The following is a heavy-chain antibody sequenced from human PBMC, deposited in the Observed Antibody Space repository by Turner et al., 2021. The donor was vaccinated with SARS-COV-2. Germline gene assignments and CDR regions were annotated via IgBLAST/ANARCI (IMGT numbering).Heavy chain of an antibody. D-gene: IGHD3-3*01. CDR3: ARFKLGSGYNWFDP. Sequence: QVQLQEWGPGLVKPSETLSLACTASGGSISNYCWSWIRKSPEKGLEWIAYICYSGSTHHNPSLKSRVTISLDTSKNQVSLKLISVTAADTAVYYCARFKLGSGYNWFDPWGQGTLVTVSS. J-gene: IGHJ5*02. CDR1: GGSISNYC. V-gene: IGHV4-59*01. CDR2: ICYSGST.